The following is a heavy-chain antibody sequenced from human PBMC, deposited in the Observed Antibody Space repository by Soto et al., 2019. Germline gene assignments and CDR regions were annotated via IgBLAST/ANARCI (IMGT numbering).Heavy chain of an antibody. J-gene: IGHJ6*02. CDR3: ARGQFRGWYNDGMDV. D-gene: IGHD6-19*01. V-gene: IGHV4-34*01. CDR2: INHSGST. Sequence: SDTQSLSCSFYVGSFIGCYWSWIRQPPGNGLEWIGEINHSGSTNYNPSLKSLVTISVDTSKNQFSLKLSSVTAADTAVYYCARGQFRGWYNDGMDVWGQGTTVTVSS. CDR1: VGSFIGCY.